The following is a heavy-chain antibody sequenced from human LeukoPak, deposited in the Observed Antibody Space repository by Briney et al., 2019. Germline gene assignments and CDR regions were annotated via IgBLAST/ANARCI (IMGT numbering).Heavy chain of an antibody. CDR1: GGSFSGYY. CDR3: ARGREIGNWFDP. Sequence: PSETLSLTCAVYGGSFSGYYWSWIRQPPGKGLEWIGEINHSGSTNYNPSLKSRLTISVDTSKNQFSLKLSSVTAADTAVYYCARGREIGNWFDPWGQGTLVTVSS. V-gene: IGHV4-34*01. J-gene: IGHJ5*02. CDR2: INHSGST.